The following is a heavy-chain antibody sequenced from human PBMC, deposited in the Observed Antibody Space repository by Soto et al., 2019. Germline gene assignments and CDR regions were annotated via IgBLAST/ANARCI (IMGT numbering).Heavy chain of an antibody. CDR2: IYYNGNT. CDR1: GISFNYNH. D-gene: IGHD5-18*01. J-gene: IGHJ4*02. V-gene: IGHV3-53*01. CDR3: ATGVDTAKAGY. Sequence: VQLVESGGDLIQPGGSLRLSCAASGISFNYNHMTWVRQAPGRGPEWVSTIYYNGNTFHADSVKGRFTISRDTSKNMLYLEMNSLRAEDTAVYYCATGVDTAKAGYWGQGTLVTVSS.